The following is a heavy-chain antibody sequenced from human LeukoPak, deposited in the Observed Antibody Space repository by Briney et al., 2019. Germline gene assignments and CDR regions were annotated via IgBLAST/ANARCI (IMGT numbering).Heavy chain of an antibody. V-gene: IGHV3-20*04. CDR1: GFNFDDYG. D-gene: IGHD5-12*01. CDR3: ARGYSGYDFGRYFDS. CDR2: INWNGAST. J-gene: IGHJ4*02. Sequence: SGGSLRLSCAASGFNFDDYGMSWVRQAPGKGLEWVSGINWNGASTSYADSVKGRFTISRDNAKNSLYLQMNSLRDEDTALHYCARGYSGYDFGRYFDSWGQGTLVTVSS.